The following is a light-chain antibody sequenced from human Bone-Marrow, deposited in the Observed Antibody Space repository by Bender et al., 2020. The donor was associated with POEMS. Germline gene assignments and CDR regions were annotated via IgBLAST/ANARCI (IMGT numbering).Light chain of an antibody. CDR3: QMWDSSSDHWV. J-gene: IGLJ3*02. Sequence: SYVLTQPGSVSVAPGKTATITCGGKNIGTKNVHWYQQKPGQAPILVISNDSDRPSGIPERFSGSNSGNTATLTISSVEAGDEVDYYCQMWDSSSDHWVFGGGTKLTVL. CDR1: NIGTKN. CDR2: NDS. V-gene: IGLV3-21*04.